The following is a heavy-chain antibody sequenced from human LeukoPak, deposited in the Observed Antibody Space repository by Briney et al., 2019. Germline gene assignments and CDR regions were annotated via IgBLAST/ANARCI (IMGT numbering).Heavy chain of an antibody. V-gene: IGHV4-31*03. CDR3: ARVEVTATTFYFDY. J-gene: IGHJ4*02. Sequence: PSETLSLTCTVSGVSISSGGYYWSWIRQHPGKGLEWIGYIYYSGSTYYNPSLKSRVTISVDTSKNQFSLKLSSVTAADTAVYYCARVEVTATTFYFDYWGQGTLVTVSS. CDR2: IYYSGST. D-gene: IGHD2-21*02. CDR1: GVSISSGGYY.